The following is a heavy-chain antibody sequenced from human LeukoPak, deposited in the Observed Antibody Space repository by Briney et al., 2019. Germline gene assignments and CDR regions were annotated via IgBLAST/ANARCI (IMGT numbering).Heavy chain of an antibody. J-gene: IGHJ4*02. V-gene: IGHV1-18*01. CDR2: ISAYNGNT. Sequence: ASVKVSRKASGYTFTSYGISWVRQAPGQGLEWMGWISAYNGNTNYAQKLQGRVTMTTDTSTSTAYMELRSLRSDDTAVYYCARAPPIVVVTAIPDYWGQGTLVTVSS. CDR3: ARAPPIVVVTAIPDY. D-gene: IGHD2-21*02. CDR1: GYTFTSYG.